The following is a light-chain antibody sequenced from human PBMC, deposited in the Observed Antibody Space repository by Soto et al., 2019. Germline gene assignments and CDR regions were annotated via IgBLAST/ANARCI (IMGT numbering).Light chain of an antibody. CDR1: QDISDY. CDR2: DAS. J-gene: IGKJ1*01. CDR3: QKYNKVPWT. V-gene: IGKV1-27*01. Sequence: DIQMTQSPSSLSASLGDRVTITCRSSQDISDYLAWYQQKPGNPPKLLIFDASTLQSGVPSRFRGSGAGTDFTLTITSLQPEDVATYYCQKYNKVPWTFGQGTRVEI.